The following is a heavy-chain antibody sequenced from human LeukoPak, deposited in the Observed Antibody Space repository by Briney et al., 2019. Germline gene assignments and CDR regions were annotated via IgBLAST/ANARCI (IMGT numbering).Heavy chain of an antibody. D-gene: IGHD5-12*01. Sequence: GGCLRHCCSASGCTFSNFVLGWGRRAPGKGLEWVSAIGSGDGTAYADSVQGRFIISRDNSKNTLFLQMNSLRGEDTAVYYCAKGSVDSYSASLDYWGQGTLVTVSS. CDR1: GCTFSNFV. CDR2: IGSGDGT. J-gene: IGHJ4*02. CDR3: AKGSVDSYSASLDY. V-gene: IGHV3-23*01.